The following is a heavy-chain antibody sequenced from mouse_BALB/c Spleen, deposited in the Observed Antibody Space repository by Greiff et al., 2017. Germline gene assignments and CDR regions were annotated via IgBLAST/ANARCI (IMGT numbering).Heavy chain of an antibody. Sequence: EVQGVESGGGLVQPGGSRKLSCAASGFTFSSFGMHWVRQAPEKGLEWVAYISSGSSTIYYADTVKGRFTISRDNPKNTLFLQMTSLRSEDTAMYYCARTPNYYGSSPRAMDYWGQGTSVTVSS. J-gene: IGHJ4*01. CDR2: ISSGSSTI. CDR3: ARTPNYYGSSPRAMDY. D-gene: IGHD1-1*01. V-gene: IGHV5-17*02. CDR1: GFTFSSFG.